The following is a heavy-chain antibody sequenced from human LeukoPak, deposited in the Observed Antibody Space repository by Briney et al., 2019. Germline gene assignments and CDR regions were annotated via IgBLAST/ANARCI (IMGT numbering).Heavy chain of an antibody. CDR1: GFTFSSYE. J-gene: IGHJ6*04. CDR2: ISSSGSTI. D-gene: IGHD2-15*01. CDR3: ARGPRTGYCSGGSCYYYYGMDV. Sequence: GGSLRLSCAASGFTFSSYEMNWVRQAPGKGLEWVTYISSSGSTIYYADSVKGRFTIPRDNAKNSLYLQMNSLRAEDTAVYYCARGPRTGYCSGGSCYYYYGMDVWGKGTTVTVSS. V-gene: IGHV3-48*03.